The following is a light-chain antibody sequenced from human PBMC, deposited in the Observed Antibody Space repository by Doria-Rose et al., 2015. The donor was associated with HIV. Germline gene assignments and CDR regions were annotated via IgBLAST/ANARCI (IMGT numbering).Light chain of an antibody. V-gene: IGKV1-39*01. J-gene: IGKJ1*01. CDR3: QQTYSSPTWT. CDR2: AAS. CDR1: QTVSTY. Sequence: MTQSPSSLPASIGDRVTIACRASQTVSTYLNWFQQEPGKAPKLLIYAASRLQSGVPSRFSGSGSGTDFTLTISGLQPGDFATYYCQQTYSSPTWTFGQGTKVEMK.